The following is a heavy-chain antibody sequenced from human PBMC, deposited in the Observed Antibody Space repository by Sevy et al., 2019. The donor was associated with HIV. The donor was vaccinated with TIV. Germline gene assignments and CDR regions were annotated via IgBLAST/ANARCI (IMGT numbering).Heavy chain of an antibody. V-gene: IGHV3-23*01. D-gene: IGHD6-19*01. CDR2: ISNSGANT. CDR1: GFTFTNYG. J-gene: IGHJ4*02. Sequence: GGSLRLSCAASGFTFTNYGMHWVRQAPGKGLEGVSGISNSGANTYYADSVRGRFTVSRDNSKNTGYLQLNSLRAEDTAIYYCAKEWTLLSDWYGEFDYWGQGTLVTVSS. CDR3: AKEWTLLSDWYGEFDY.